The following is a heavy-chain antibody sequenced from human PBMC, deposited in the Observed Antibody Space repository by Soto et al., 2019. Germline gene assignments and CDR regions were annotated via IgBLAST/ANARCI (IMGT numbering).Heavy chain of an antibody. D-gene: IGHD2-2*01. V-gene: IGHV3-21*01. J-gene: IGHJ4*02. Sequence: PGGSLRLSCAASGFTFSSYSMNWVRQAPGKGLEWVSSISSSSSYIYYADSVKGRFTIPRDNAKNSLYLQMNSLRAEDTAVYYCARDGEYQLLRPFDYWGQGTLVTVSS. CDR3: ARDGEYQLLRPFDY. CDR2: ISSSSSYI. CDR1: GFTFSSYS.